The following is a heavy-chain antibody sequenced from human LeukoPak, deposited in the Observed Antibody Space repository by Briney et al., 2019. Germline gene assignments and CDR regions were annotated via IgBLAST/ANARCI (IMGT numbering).Heavy chain of an antibody. CDR3: ARDGHGGNSFDY. CDR2: INPADGGT. D-gene: IGHD4-23*01. Sequence: ASVKVSCKTSGYTFTDNYIHWMRQAPGQGLEWAGWINPADGGTRYPQKFQGWVTMTRDTSVSTAYMEVSRLKSDDTAVYFCARDGHGGNSFDYWGQGTLVTVSS. J-gene: IGHJ4*02. CDR1: GYTFTDNY. V-gene: IGHV1-2*04.